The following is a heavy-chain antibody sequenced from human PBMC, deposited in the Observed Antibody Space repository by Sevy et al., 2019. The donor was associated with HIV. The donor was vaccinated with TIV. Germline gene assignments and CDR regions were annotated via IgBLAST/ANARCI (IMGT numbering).Heavy chain of an antibody. Sequence: GGSLRLSCTASGFTFRRNSMNWVRQAPGKGLEWLAYINTLSDTIKYADSVKGRFTISRDNAKNSLYLQMNSLRVEVTAVYYCARDASVAAYYFDFWGQGTLVTVSS. CDR1: GFTFRRNS. CDR2: INTLSDTI. V-gene: IGHV3-48*01. CDR3: ARDASVAAYYFDF. D-gene: IGHD6-19*01. J-gene: IGHJ4*02.